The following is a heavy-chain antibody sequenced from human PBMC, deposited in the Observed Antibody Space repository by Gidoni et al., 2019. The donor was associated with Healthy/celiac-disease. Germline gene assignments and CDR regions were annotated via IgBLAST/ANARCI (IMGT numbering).Heavy chain of an antibody. J-gene: IGHJ6*02. Sequence: QVQLVQSGAEVKKPGASVKVSCKASGYTFTSYYMHWVRQAPGQGLEWMGIINPSGGSTSYAQKFQGRVTMTRDTSTSTVYMELSSLRSEDTAVYYCARDLFTVTTYYGMDVWGQGTTVTVSS. D-gene: IGHD4-4*01. V-gene: IGHV1-46*01. CDR3: ARDLFTVTTYYGMDV. CDR1: GYTFTSYY. CDR2: INPSGGST.